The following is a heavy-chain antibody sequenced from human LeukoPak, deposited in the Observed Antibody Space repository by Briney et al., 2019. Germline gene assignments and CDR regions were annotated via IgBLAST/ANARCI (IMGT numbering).Heavy chain of an antibody. CDR3: ARRLTQYDCFDP. CDR2: INHSGST. D-gene: IGHD2-2*01. Sequence: PSETLSLTCAVYGGSLSGYYWSWIRQPPGKGLEWIGEINHSGSTNYNPSLKSRVTISVDTSKNQFSLHLSSVTPEDTAVYYCARRLTQYDCFDPWGQGILVTVSS. J-gene: IGHJ5*02. V-gene: IGHV4-34*01. CDR1: GGSLSGYY.